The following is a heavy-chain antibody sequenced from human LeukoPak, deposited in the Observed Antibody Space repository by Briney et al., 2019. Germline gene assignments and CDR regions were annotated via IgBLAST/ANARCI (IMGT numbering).Heavy chain of an antibody. CDR3: VRDAASPDF. Sequence: PGGSLRLSCAASAFSLNAYNMNWVRQAPGKGLEWVSSISYTGTYIYYADSVKGRFTISRDNANNSLFLQMNSLRVEDTALYYCVRDAASPDFWGQGTLVTVSS. J-gene: IGHJ4*02. CDR1: AFSLNAYN. CDR2: ISYTGTYI. D-gene: IGHD6-25*01. V-gene: IGHV3-21*01.